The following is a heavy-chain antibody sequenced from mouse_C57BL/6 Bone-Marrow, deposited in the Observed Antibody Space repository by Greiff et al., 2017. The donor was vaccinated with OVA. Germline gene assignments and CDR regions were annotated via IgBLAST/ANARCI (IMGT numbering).Heavy chain of an antibody. CDR3: PRLLHAMAS. CDR2: ISSGGDYI. CDR1: GFTFSSYS. J-gene: IGHJ4*01. V-gene: IGHV5-9-1*02. Sequence: EVQLVESGEGLVKSGGSLKVSCAASGFTFSSYSISLVRQTPKKRLEWVAYISSGGDYIYYADTVKGRFTISRDNARNTLYLQMSSLKSEDTAMYYYPRLLHAMASWGPATPGPFSS. D-gene: IGHD1-1*01.